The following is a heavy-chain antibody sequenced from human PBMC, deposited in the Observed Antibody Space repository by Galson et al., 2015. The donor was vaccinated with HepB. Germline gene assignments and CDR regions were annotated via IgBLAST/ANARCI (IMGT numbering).Heavy chain of an antibody. CDR1: GFSISSSW. CDR3: AREDGSGWYHY. V-gene: IGHV3-74*01. D-gene: IGHD6-19*01. J-gene: IGHJ4*02. Sequence: SLRLSCAASGFSISSSWMHWVRQAPGKGLMWVSRINGDGTSISYADSVKGRFTISRDNAKNTLYLQMNSLRAEDTAVYYCAREDGSGWYHYWGQGPLVTVSS. CDR2: INGDGTSI.